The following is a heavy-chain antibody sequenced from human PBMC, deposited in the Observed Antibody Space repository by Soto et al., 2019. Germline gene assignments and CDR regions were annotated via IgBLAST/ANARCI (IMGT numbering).Heavy chain of an antibody. CDR1: GFSFSTSS. D-gene: IGHD5-18*01. CDR3: AKGGYTFAYE. Sequence: GESLKISCAASGFSFSTSSMAWVRQPPGKGLEWVSAISPSASDTLYADSVKGRFTISRDNSQNTLFLQMTSLRADDTAVYYCAKGGYTFAYEWGPGALVTVSS. CDR2: ISPSASDT. J-gene: IGHJ4*02. V-gene: IGHV3-23*01.